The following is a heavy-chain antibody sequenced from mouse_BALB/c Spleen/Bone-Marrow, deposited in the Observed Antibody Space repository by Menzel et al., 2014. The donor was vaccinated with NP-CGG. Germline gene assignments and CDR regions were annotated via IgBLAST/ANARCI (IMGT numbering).Heavy chain of an antibody. CDR2: ITNGGDNA. J-gene: IGHJ4*01. V-gene: IGHV5-12-1*01. Sequence: EVQRVESGGGLVKPGGSLKLSCAASGFAFSRYGMSWVRQTPEKRLEWVAYITNGGDNAGYPDTVKGRFTISRDNAKNSLYLQMSSLKSEDTAMYYCVRHKNYYAMDYWGQGTSVTVSS. CDR1: GFAFSRYG. CDR3: VRHKNYYAMDY.